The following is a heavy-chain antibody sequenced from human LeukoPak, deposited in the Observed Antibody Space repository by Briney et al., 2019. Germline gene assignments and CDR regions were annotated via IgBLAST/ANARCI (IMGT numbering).Heavy chain of an antibody. CDR1: GYTFTSYG. D-gene: IGHD3-3*01. J-gene: IGHJ5*02. CDR2: ISAYNGNT. CDR3: ARDGRTIFGVEIQARFDP. Sequence: ASVKVSCKASGYTFTSYGISWVRQAPGQGLEWMGWISAYNGNTNYAQKLQGRVTMTTDTSTSTAYMELRSLRSDDTAVYYCARDGRTIFGVEIQARFDPWGQGTLVTVSS. V-gene: IGHV1-18*01.